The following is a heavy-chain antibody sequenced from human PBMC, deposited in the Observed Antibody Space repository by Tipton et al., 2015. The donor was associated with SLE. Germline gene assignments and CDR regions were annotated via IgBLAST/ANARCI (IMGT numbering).Heavy chain of an antibody. CDR1: GGSISSSSYY. J-gene: IGHJ4*02. Sequence: TLSLTCTVSGGSISSSSYYWGWIRQPPGKGLEWIGYIYYSGSTYYNPSLKSRVTISVDTSKNQFSLKLSSVTAADTAVYYCARGGIAAAGTIDYWGQVPLVTVSS. CDR3: ARGGIAAAGTIDY. CDR2: IYYSGST. V-gene: IGHV4-31*03. D-gene: IGHD6-13*01.